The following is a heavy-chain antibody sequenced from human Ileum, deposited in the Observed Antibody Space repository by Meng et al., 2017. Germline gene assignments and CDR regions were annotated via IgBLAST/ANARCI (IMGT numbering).Heavy chain of an antibody. Sequence: QVQLVQFGAEVKKVGASVKDSCTASGYTFRNYPLHWVRQAPGQRPEWMGWINAGNGNIKISQKFQGRITITSDTSETAYMELSSLRSEDTAVYFCARENDNWNYFDYWGQGSLVTVSS. CDR2: INAGNGNI. J-gene: IGHJ4*02. D-gene: IGHD1-1*01. CDR1: GYTFRNYP. CDR3: ARENDNWNYFDY. V-gene: IGHV1-3*01.